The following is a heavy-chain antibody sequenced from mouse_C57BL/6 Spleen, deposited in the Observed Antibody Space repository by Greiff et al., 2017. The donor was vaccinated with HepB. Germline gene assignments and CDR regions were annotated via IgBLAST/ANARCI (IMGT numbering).Heavy chain of an antibody. CDR1: GYTFTNYW. CDR3: ARGGYDYDGYAMDY. CDR2: IYPGGGYT. Sequence: QVQLQQSGAELVRPGTSVKMSCKASGYTFTNYWIGWAKQRPGHGLEWIGDIYPGGGYTNYNEKLKGKATLTADKSSSTAYMQFSSLTSEDSAIYYCARGGYDYDGYAMDYWGQGTSVTVSS. V-gene: IGHV1-63*01. J-gene: IGHJ4*01. D-gene: IGHD2-4*01.